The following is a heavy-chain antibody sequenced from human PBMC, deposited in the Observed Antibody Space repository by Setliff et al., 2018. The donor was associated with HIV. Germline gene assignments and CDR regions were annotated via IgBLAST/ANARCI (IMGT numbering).Heavy chain of an antibody. Sequence: ASVKVSCKASGGTFSSYAISWVRQAPGQGLEWMGGIIPVFRTANYAQKFQGRVTMTRDTSISTAYMELSGLRAEDTAVYYCARGRNRNYVVYGMDVWGQGTTVTVSS. CDR3: ARGRNRNYVVYGMDV. CDR1: GGTFSSYA. D-gene: IGHD1-7*01. CDR2: IIPVFRTA. V-gene: IGHV1-69*05. J-gene: IGHJ6*02.